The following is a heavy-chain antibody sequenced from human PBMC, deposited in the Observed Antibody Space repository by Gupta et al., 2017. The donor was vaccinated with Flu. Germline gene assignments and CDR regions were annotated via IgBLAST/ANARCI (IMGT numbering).Heavy chain of an antibody. V-gene: IGHV3-33*01. J-gene: IGHJ4*02. CDR2: IWYDGSHE. CDR1: GFTFRNYG. CDR3: ARDSATESFDY. Sequence: QVQLVESGGGVVQPGKYLRLSCAASGFTFRNYGMHWVRQAPGKGLEWVGIIWYDGSHESYADSVKGRFTISRDNSKNTLYLQMNSLRAEDTAMYYCARDSATESFDYWGQGTLVTVSS.